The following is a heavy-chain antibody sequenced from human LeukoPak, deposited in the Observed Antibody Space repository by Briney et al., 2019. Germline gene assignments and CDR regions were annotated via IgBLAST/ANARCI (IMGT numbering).Heavy chain of an antibody. CDR2: IHNSGNT. Sequence: SETLSLTCTASGGSISSYHWSWIRQPPGKGLEWIGYIHNSGNTNYNPSLQSRVTMSLDLSKNQFSLRLNSVTVADTAVYYCARDPGTTSRTWKFDPWGQGTLVTVSS. D-gene: IGHD2-2*01. CDR3: ARDPGTTSRTWKFDP. V-gene: IGHV4-59*01. J-gene: IGHJ5*02. CDR1: GGSISSYH.